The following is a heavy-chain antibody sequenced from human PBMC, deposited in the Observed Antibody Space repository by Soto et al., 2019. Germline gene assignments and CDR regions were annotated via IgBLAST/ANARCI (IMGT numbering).Heavy chain of an antibody. CDR2: INHSGST. CDR1: GGSVSCYY. D-gene: IGHD1-20*01. Sequence: PSETLSPTCAVYGGSVSCYYWSWTRQPPGKGLEWIGEINHSGSTNYNPSLKSRVTISVDTSKNQFSLKLSSVTAADTAVYYCARGSYNWNHRADTTHWFDPWGQGTLVTVSS. J-gene: IGHJ5*02. V-gene: IGHV4-34*01. CDR3: ARGSYNWNHRADTTHWFDP.